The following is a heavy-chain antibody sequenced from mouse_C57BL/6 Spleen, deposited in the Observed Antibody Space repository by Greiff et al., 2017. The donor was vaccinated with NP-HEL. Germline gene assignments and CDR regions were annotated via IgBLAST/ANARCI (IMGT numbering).Heavy chain of an antibody. D-gene: IGHD1-1*01. J-gene: IGHJ2*01. CDR3: AIAHYYSSSSYFDY. Sequence: VQLKESVAELVRPGASVKLSCTASGFNIKNTYMHWVKQRPEQGLEWIGRIDPANGNTKYAAKFKGKATITADTSSITAYLHLSSLTSDDTAIYYCAIAHYYSSSSYFDYWGQGTTLTVSS. CDR1: GFNIKNTY. CDR2: IDPANGNT. V-gene: IGHV14-3*01.